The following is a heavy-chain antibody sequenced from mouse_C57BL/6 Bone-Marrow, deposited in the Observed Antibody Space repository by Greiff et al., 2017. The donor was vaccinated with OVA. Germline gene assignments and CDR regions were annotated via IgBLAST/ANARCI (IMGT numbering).Heavy chain of an antibody. Sequence: QVQLQQSGAELVRPGASVKLSCKASGYTFTDYYITWVKQRPGQGLEWIARIYPGSGNTYYNEKFKGKATLTAEKSSSTAYMQLSSLTSKDSAVYFCAKASYYSNWAWFAYWGQGTLVTVSA. D-gene: IGHD2-5*01. CDR2: IYPGSGNT. J-gene: IGHJ3*01. CDR1: GYTFTDYY. CDR3: AKASYYSNWAWFAY. V-gene: IGHV1-76*01.